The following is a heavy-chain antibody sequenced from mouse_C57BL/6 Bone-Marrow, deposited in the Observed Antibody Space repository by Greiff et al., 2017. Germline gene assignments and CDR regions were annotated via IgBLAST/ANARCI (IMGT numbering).Heavy chain of an antibody. D-gene: IGHD4-1*01. J-gene: IGHJ3*01. Sequence: VKLVESGAELVKPGASVKLSCKASGYTFTSYWMHWVKQRPGQGLEWIGMIHPNSGSTNYNEKFKSKATLPVDKSSSTAYMQLSSLTSEDSAVYYCARERSGAWFAYWGQGTLVTVSA. CDR1: GYTFTSYW. V-gene: IGHV1-64*01. CDR2: IHPNSGST. CDR3: ARERSGAWFAY.